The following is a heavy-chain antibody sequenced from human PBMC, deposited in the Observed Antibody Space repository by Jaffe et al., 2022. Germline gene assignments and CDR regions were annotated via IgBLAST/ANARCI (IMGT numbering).Heavy chain of an antibody. Sequence: QLQLQESGSGLVKPSQTLSLTCAVSGGSISSGGYSWSWIRQPPGKGLEWIGYIYHSGSTYYNPSLKSRVTISVDRSKNQFSLKLSSVTAADTAVYYCARAGLSSGSSDYIWGSYRWGDNWFDPWGQGTLVTVSS. CDR1: GGSISSGGYS. D-gene: IGHD3-16*02. CDR2: IYHSGST. V-gene: IGHV4-30-2*01. J-gene: IGHJ5*02. CDR3: ARAGLSSGSSDYIWGSYRWGDNWFDP.